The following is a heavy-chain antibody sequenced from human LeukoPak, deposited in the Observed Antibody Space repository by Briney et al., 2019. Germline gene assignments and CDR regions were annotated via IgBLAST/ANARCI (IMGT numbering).Heavy chain of an antibody. Sequence: ASVKVSCKASGYTFTSYNINWVRHATGQGLEWMGWMNPNSGNTGYAQKFQGRVTITRNTSISTAYMELSSLRSEDTAVYYCARGMTTVTTDPDDAFDIWGQGTMVTVSS. CDR1: GYTFTSYN. D-gene: IGHD4-17*01. J-gene: IGHJ3*02. CDR3: ARGMTTVTTDPDDAFDI. CDR2: MNPNSGNT. V-gene: IGHV1-8*03.